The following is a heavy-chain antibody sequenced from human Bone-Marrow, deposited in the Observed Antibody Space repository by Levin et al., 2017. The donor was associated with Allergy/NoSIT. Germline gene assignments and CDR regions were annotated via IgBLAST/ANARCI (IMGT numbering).Heavy chain of an antibody. V-gene: IGHV2-5*02. D-gene: IGHD4-17*01. CDR2: IYWDDIK. J-gene: IGHJ3*02. Sequence: SGPTLVKPTQTLTLTCTFSGLSLTSSELGVGWIRQPPGKALEWLAIIYWDDIKRYSPSLKARLTITKDSSKNQVVLTMTNVAPVDTATYYCAHGQMTPETSDGRAFDIWGQGTLVTVSS. CDR1: GLSLTSSELG. CDR3: AHGQMTPETSDGRAFDI.